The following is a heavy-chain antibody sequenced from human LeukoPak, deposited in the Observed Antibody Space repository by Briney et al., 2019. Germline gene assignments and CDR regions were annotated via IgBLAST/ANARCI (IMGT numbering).Heavy chain of an antibody. D-gene: IGHD3-22*01. Sequence: SETLSPTCTVLGGPISSYYWSWIRQPPGKGLDWIGYIYYIGSTNYNPSLKSRVTISVGTSKNQFSLKLSSVTAADTAVYYCARHTDYDSSGYDFDYWGQGTLVTVSS. V-gene: IGHV4-59*08. CDR2: IYYIGST. J-gene: IGHJ4*02. CDR3: ARHTDYDSSGYDFDY. CDR1: GGPISSYY.